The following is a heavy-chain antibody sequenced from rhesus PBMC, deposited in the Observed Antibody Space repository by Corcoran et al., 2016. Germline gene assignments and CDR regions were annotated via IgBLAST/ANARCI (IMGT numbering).Heavy chain of an antibody. D-gene: IGHD3-28*01. CDR1: GGSFSSYW. CDR3: ARFKEVITNSNDY. V-gene: IGHV4-80*01. CDR2: INGNSGST. Sequence: QVQLQESGPGLVKPSETLSLTCAVSGGSFSSYWWSWIRQPPGKGLEWIGEINGNSGSTNYNPSLKSRFTISKYASKNQFSLKLSSVTAADTAVYYCARFKEVITNSNDYWGQGVLVTVSS. J-gene: IGHJ4*01.